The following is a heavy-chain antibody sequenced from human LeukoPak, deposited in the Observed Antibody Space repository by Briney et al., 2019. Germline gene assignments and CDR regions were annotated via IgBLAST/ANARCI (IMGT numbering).Heavy chain of an antibody. D-gene: IGHD6-19*01. J-gene: IGHJ4*02. Sequence: RGTLRLSCAASGFTFSIYGMSWVRQPPGKGLEWVSGISGSGDSTYYADSVKGRFTISRDNSKNTLYLQMNSLRAEDTAVYYCAKLVAGSDYWGQGTLVTVSS. CDR2: ISGSGDST. V-gene: IGHV3-23*01. CDR1: GFTFSIYG. CDR3: AKLVAGSDY.